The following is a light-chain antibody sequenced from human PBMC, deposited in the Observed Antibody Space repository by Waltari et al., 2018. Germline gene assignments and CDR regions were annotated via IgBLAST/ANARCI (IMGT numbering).Light chain of an antibody. CDR3: SSYISSSTLEL. CDR1: RSAVGSYNY. CDR2: DVS. Sequence: QSALTQPASVSGSPGQPIHISCTGTRSAVGSYNYVSRYQQHPGKAPKLMIFDVSIRPSAVSNRFAGSKYGNTASLTISGLHAEDEADYYCSSYISSSTLELFGGGTSLTVL. V-gene: IGLV2-14*03. J-gene: IGLJ2*01.